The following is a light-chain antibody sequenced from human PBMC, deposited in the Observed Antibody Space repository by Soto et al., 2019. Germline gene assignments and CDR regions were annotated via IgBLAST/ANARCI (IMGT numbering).Light chain of an antibody. CDR3: QSYDSSLSGYV. Sequence: QAVVTQPPSVSGAXGQRVXISCTGSSSNIGAGYDVHWYQQLPGTAPKLLIYGNSNRPSGVPDRFSGSKSGTSASLAITGLQAEDEADYYCQSYDSSLSGYVFGTGTKLTVL. V-gene: IGLV1-40*01. CDR1: SSNIGAGYD. J-gene: IGLJ1*01. CDR2: GNS.